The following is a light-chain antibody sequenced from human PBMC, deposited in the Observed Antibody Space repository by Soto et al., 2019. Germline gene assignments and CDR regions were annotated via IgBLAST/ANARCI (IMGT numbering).Light chain of an antibody. CDR1: QSVRNNY. CDR2: GAS. V-gene: IGKV3-20*01. CDR3: QQYGSSPWT. Sequence: IELAQSPGTLSLSPGERATLSCRASQSVRNNYLAWYQQRPGQAPRLLVYGASTRATGIPARFSGSGSGTDFTLTISRLEPEDFAVYYCQQYGSSPWTFGQGTKVDIK. J-gene: IGKJ1*01.